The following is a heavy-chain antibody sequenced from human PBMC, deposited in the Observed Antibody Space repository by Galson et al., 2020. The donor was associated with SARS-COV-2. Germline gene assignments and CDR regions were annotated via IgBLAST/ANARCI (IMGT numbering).Heavy chain of an antibody. CDR1: GGSISSSSYY. CDR2: IYYSGST. V-gene: IGHV4-39*01. J-gene: IGHJ6*02. CDR3: ASGNVDTAMVGEGYYYYYGMDV. Sequence: SETLSLTCTVSGGSISSSSYYWGWIRQPPGKGLEWIGSIYYSGSTYYNPSLKSRVTISVDTSKNQFSLKLSSVTAADTAVYYCASGNVDTAMVGEGYYYYYGMDVWGQGTTVTVSS. D-gene: IGHD5-18*01.